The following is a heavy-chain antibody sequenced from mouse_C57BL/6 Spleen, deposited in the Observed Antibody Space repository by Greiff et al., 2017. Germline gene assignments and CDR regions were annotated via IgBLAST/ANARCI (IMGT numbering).Heavy chain of an antibody. CDR3: PPYGSSPFAF. Sequence: VQLKESGAELVRPGASVKLSCTASGFNIKDYYMPWVKQRPEQGLEWIGRIDPEDGDTEYAPKFQGKATMTADTSSNTSYLQLSSLTAEDTSVYYGPPYGSSPFAFWGQGTPVTVSA. CDR1: GFNIKDYY. V-gene: IGHV14-1*01. CDR2: IDPEDGDT. J-gene: IGHJ3*01. D-gene: IGHD1-1*01.